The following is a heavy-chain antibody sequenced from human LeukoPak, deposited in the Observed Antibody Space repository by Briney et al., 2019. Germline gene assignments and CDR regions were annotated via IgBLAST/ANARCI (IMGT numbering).Heavy chain of an antibody. J-gene: IGHJ4*02. CDR3: ARDRDSGYPFDY. CDR2: ISSSSSYI. Sequence: GGSLRLSCAASGFTFSSYSMNWVRQAPGKGLEWVSYISSSSSYIYYADSVKGRFTISRDNAKNSLYLQMNSLRAEDTAVYYCARDRDSGYPFDYWGQGTLVTVSS. CDR1: GFTFSSYS. D-gene: IGHD5-12*01. V-gene: IGHV3-21*01.